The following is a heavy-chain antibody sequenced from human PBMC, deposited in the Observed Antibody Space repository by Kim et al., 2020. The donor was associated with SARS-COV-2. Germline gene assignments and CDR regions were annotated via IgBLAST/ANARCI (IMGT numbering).Heavy chain of an antibody. V-gene: IGHV3-30-3*01. Sequence: GGSLRLSCAASGFTFSSYAMHWVRQAPGKGLEWVAVISYDGSNKYNADSVKGRFTISRDNSKNTLYLQMNSLRAEDTAVYYCARDRNPARATDYWGQGTLLTVSP. CDR3: ARDRNPARATDY. J-gene: IGHJ4*02. CDR2: ISYDGSNK. D-gene: IGHD2-2*01. CDR1: GFTFSSYA.